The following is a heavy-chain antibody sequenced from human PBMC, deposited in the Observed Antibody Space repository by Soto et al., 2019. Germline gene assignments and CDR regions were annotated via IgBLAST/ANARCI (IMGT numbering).Heavy chain of an antibody. V-gene: IGHV3-7*03. Sequence: EVQLVESGGALVQPGGSLRLSCAASGFSFTNYWMKWVRQAPGKGLEWVASIKHDGTETYYVDSVKGRFTISRDNARNALYLYMNSLRADDTAVYYCAAAYYYDSSGYYYGDDALDIWGQGTMVTVSS. J-gene: IGHJ3*02. CDR3: AAAYYYDSSGYYYGDDALDI. CDR2: IKHDGTET. D-gene: IGHD3-22*01. CDR1: GFSFTNYW.